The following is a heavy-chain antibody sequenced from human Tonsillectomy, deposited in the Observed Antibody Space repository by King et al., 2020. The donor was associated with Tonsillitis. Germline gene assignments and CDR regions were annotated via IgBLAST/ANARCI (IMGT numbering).Heavy chain of an antibody. CDR3: AGGRGAIRYSYAHLDAFDI. V-gene: IGHV1-2*02. CDR2: INPNTGDT. Sequence: QLVQSGAEVKKPGASVKVSCKASGYTFTGYYMHWVRQAPGQGLEWMGWINPNTGDTNYTQKFQGRVTMTRDTSISTAYMELSRLRYDDTAVYYCAGGRGAIRYSYAHLDAFDIWGQGTMVTVSS. CDR1: GYTFTGYY. J-gene: IGHJ3*02. D-gene: IGHD5-18*01.